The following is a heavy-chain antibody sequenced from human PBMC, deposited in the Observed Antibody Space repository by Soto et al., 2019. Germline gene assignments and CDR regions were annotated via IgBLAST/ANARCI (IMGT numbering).Heavy chain of an antibody. CDR1: GGTLSNSA. Sequence: QLQLAQSGADVKKAGSSVKVSCKASGGTLSNSAFSWVRQAPGQGLEWMGGIIPVFGIVNYAQKFQDIVTITADESTSTAYMELRSLRSEDTAVYFCATGRIVVVGSRAYYGMDVWGQGTTVTV. V-gene: IGHV1-69*19. J-gene: IGHJ6*02. D-gene: IGHD3-22*01. CDR3: ATGRIVVVGSRAYYGMDV. CDR2: IIPVFGIV.